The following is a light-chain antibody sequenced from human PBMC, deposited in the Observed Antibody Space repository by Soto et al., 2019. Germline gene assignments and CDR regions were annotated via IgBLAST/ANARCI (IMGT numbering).Light chain of an antibody. J-gene: IGKJ1*01. CDR3: RQTVSFPPT. Sequence: DIQMTQSPSSVSASVGDIGTITCRASQAIDSWLAWYQQKPGEAPKLLIFTGSLFHIVVPPRFSGSGCRTDFTLTISSLQPEDFANYYSRQTVSFPPTFGQRTKV. V-gene: IGKV1-12*01. CDR2: TGS. CDR1: QAIDSW.